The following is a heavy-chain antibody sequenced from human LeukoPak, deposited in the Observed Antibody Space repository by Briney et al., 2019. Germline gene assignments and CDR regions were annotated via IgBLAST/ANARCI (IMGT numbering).Heavy chain of an antibody. Sequence: GGSLRLSCAASGFTFSSYAMHWVRQAPGKGLEYVSAISSNGGSTYYANSVKVRFTISRDNSKNTLYLQMGSLRAEDMAVYYCARRTGEGNFDYWGQGTLVTVSS. CDR1: GFTFSSYA. J-gene: IGHJ4*02. V-gene: IGHV3-64*01. D-gene: IGHD7-27*01. CDR2: ISSNGGST. CDR3: ARRTGEGNFDY.